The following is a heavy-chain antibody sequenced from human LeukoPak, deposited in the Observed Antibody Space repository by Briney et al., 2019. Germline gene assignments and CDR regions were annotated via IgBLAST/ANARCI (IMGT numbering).Heavy chain of an antibody. Sequence: PSQTLSLTCTVSGGSISSGDYYWSWIRQPPGKGLEWIGYIYYSGSTYYNPSLKSRVTISVDTSKNQFSLKLSSVTAADTAVYYSARGFGDSSGYYSGIDPWGQGTLVTVSS. CDR1: GGSISSGDYY. CDR2: IYYSGST. J-gene: IGHJ5*02. V-gene: IGHV4-30-4*01. D-gene: IGHD3-22*01. CDR3: ARGFGDSSGYYSGIDP.